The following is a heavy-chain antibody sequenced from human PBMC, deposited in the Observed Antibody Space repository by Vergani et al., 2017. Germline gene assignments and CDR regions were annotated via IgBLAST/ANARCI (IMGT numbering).Heavy chain of an antibody. Sequence: QVQLLESGPGLLKPSETLSLTCSVSGYSITSGYYWGWIRQPPGRGLESIGSIYHTGSAYYNPSLKSRDTVSVDTSMYLVSLKLNSVTAADTAVYYCVRSVALCFGEPKDGGGFDPWGQGTLVTVTS. J-gene: IGHJ5*02. V-gene: IGHV4-38-2*01. CDR1: GYSITSGYY. CDR3: VRSVALCFGEPKDGGGFDP. CDR2: IYHTGSA. D-gene: IGHD3-10*01.